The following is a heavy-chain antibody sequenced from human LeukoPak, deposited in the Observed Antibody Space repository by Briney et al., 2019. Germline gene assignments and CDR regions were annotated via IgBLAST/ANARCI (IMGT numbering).Heavy chain of an antibody. Sequence: SQTLSLTCTVSGGSISSDSYYWSWIRQPAGKGLEWIGRIYTSGSTSYNPSLKSRVTISVDTSKNQFSLTLSSATAADTAVYYCARTITVAGKYYFDYWGQGTLVTVSS. CDR2: IYTSGST. J-gene: IGHJ4*02. V-gene: IGHV4-61*02. CDR3: ARTITVAGKYYFDY. D-gene: IGHD6-19*01. CDR1: GGSISSDSYY.